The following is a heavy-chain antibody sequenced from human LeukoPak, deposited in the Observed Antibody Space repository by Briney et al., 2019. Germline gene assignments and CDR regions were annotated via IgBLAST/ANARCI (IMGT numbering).Heavy chain of an antibody. CDR2: INPNSGDT. Sequence: GASVKVSCKASGYTFTGYYMHWVRQAPGQGLEWMGWINPNSGDTNYAQKFQGRVTMTRDTSISTAYMELSRLRSDDTAVYYCARAVTTGYYYYYMDVWGKGTTVTISS. CDR1: GYTFTGYY. V-gene: IGHV1-2*02. J-gene: IGHJ6*03. CDR3: ARAVTTGYYYYYMDV. D-gene: IGHD4-17*01.